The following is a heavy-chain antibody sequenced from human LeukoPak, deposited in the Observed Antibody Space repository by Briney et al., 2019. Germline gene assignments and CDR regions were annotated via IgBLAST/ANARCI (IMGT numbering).Heavy chain of an antibody. Sequence: GGSLRLSCAASGFTVSSNYMSWVRQAPGKGLEWVSVIYSGGSTYYADSVKGRFTISRDNSKNTLYLQMNSLRAEDTAVYYCATSLPWFGELLTFDYWGQGTLVTVSS. V-gene: IGHV3-66*01. CDR3: ATSLPWFGELLTFDY. D-gene: IGHD3-10*01. J-gene: IGHJ4*02. CDR1: GFTVSSNY. CDR2: IYSGGST.